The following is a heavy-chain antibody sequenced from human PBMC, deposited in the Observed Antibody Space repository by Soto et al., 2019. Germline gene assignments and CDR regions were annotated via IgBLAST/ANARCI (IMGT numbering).Heavy chain of an antibody. Sequence: QVQLVQSGAEVKKPGSSVKVSCKASGGTFNNHTISWVRQAPGQGLEWMGGIIPLFGTANYAQKFQGRVTITADKSTSTAYMELSSLGSEDTAVYYCARHSRVAAVARYYYGMDVWGQGTTVTVSS. V-gene: IGHV1-69*06. J-gene: IGHJ6*02. CDR3: ARHSRVAAVARYYYGMDV. D-gene: IGHD6-25*01. CDR1: GGTFNNHT. CDR2: IIPLFGTA.